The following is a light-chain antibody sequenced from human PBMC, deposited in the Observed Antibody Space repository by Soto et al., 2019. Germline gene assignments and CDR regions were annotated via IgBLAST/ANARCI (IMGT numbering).Light chain of an antibody. J-gene: IGKJ1*01. CDR3: QQANSFPRT. V-gene: IGKV1D-12*01. CDR2: TAS. Sequence: DIQMTQSPSSVSASVGDRVTITCRASQGVGSWLAWYQQKPGKAPKLLIFTASNLQSGVPSRFSGSGSGTHFSLTISSLLPEDFATYYCQQANSFPRTFGQGTKVDIK. CDR1: QGVGSW.